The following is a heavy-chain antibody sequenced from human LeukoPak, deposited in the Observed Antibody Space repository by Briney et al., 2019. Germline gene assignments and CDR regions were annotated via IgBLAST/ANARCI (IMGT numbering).Heavy chain of an antibody. V-gene: IGHV3-23*01. D-gene: IGHD3-3*01. Sequence: GGSLRLSCAASGFTFSSYAMSWVRQAPGKGLEWVSDISGSGGSTYYADSVKGRFTISRDNSKNTLYLQMNSLRAEDTAVYYCAKTYYYDFWSGYYYYWGQGTLVTVSS. CDR1: GFTFSSYA. CDR2: ISGSGGST. J-gene: IGHJ4*02. CDR3: AKTYYYDFWSGYYYY.